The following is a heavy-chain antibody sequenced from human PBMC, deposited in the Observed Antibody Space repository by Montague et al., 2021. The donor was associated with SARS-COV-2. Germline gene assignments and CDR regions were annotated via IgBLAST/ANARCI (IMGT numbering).Heavy chain of an antibody. D-gene: IGHD3-3*01. CDR3: ARHHSRDTIFGVAKMNRFDP. Sequence: SETLSLTCTVSGGSISSSNYYWGWIRQPPGKGLKGIVSINYSGSTYYNPSRKSRVTISVDTSKNQFSLKLISVTAADTAVYYRARHHSRDTIFGVAKMNRFDPWGQGTLVTVSS. CDR1: GGSISSSNYY. J-gene: IGHJ5*02. V-gene: IGHV4-39*01. CDR2: INYSGST.